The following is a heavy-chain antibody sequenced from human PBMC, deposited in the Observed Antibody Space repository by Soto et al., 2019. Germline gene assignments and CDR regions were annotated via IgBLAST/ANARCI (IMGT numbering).Heavy chain of an antibody. J-gene: IGHJ6*02. CDR3: ARDSDAYGMDV. Sequence: TLSLTCTVSGGSISSGGYYWSWLRQHPGKGLEWIGYIYSSGSTYYNPSLKSRVTISVDTSKHKFSLELSSVTAADTAVYYCARDSDAYGMDVWGQGTTVTVSS. CDR1: GGSISSGGYY. CDR2: IYSSGST. V-gene: IGHV4-31*03.